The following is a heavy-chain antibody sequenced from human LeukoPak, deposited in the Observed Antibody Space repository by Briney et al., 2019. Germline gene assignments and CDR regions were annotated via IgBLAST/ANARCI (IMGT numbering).Heavy chain of an antibody. D-gene: IGHD6-19*01. J-gene: IGHJ5*02. CDR1: GFTFSSYE. CDR3: AREGIAVAGNWFDP. CDR2: ISSSGSTI. V-gene: IGHV3-48*03. Sequence: GGSLRLSCAASGFTFSSYEMNWVRQAPGKGPEWVSYISSSGSTIYYADSVKGRFTISRDNAKNSLYLQMNSLRAEDTAVYYCAREGIAVAGNWFDPWGQGTLVTVSS.